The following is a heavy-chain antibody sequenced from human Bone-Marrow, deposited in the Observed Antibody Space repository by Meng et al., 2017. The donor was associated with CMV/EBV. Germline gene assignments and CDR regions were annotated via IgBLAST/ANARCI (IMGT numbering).Heavy chain of an antibody. J-gene: IGHJ3*02. V-gene: IGHV3-30*02. CDR3: ARDRRYCSSTSCYRRPLIEAFDI. Sequence: GGSLRLSCAASGFTFSSYSMNWVRQAPGKGLEWVAFIRYDGSNKYYADSVKGRFTISRDNSKNTLYLQMNSLRAEDTAVYYCARDRRYCSSTSCYRRPLIEAFDIWGQGTMVTVSS. D-gene: IGHD2-2*01. CDR1: GFTFSSYS. CDR2: IRYDGSNK.